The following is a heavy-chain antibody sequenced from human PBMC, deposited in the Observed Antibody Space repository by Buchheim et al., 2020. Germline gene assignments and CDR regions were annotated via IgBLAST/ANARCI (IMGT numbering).Heavy chain of an antibody. CDR2: INPKSGYT. CDR3: ARGREYYDSSGY. CDR1: GYTFTGYY. Sequence: QVQLVQSGAEVKKPGASVKVSCKASGYTFTGYYMHWVRQAPGQGLEWMGLINPKSGYTNYSQKFQDRVTMTRDTSISTAYMELRRLRSDDTAMYYCARGREYYDSSGYWGQGTL. V-gene: IGHV1-2*02. J-gene: IGHJ4*02. D-gene: IGHD3-22*01.